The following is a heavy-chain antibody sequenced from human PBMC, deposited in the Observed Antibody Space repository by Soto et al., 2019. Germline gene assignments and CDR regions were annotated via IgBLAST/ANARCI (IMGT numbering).Heavy chain of an antibody. Sequence: SETLSLTCTVSGGSITSNSYFWAWLRQPPGKGLKGIGSIYYSGTTYYNPSRKSRVTVSVDRSKNQFSRKLSSVTAADTAVYYYASSLVATLHYWGQGTLVTVSS. V-gene: IGHV4-39*07. CDR1: GGSITSNSYF. CDR2: IYYSGTT. D-gene: IGHD5-12*01. J-gene: IGHJ4*02. CDR3: ASSLVATLHY.